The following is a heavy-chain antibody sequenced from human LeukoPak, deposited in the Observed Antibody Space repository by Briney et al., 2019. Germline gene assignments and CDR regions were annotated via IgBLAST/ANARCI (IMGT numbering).Heavy chain of an antibody. V-gene: IGHV1-8*01. CDR3: ALGSYYGSDFDY. Sequence: ASVKVSCKASGYTFTSYDINWVRQATGQGLEWMGWMNPNSGNTGYAQKLQGRVTMTRNTSISTAYMELSSLRSEDTAVYYCALGSYYGSDFDYWGQGTLVTVSS. D-gene: IGHD1-26*01. CDR2: MNPNSGNT. CDR1: GYTFTSYD. J-gene: IGHJ4*02.